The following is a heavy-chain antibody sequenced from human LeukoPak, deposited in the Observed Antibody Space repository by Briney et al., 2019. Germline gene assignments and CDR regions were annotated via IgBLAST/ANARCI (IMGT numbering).Heavy chain of an antibody. V-gene: IGHV4-34*01. CDR1: GESFSGYY. J-gene: IGHJ4*02. D-gene: IGHD6-6*01. Sequence: SETLSLTCAVYGESFSGYYWSWIRQPPGKGLEWIGEINHSGSTNYNPSLKSRVTISVDTSKNQFSLKLSSVTAADTAVYYCAREKYSSSYYFDYWGQGTLVTVSS. CDR2: INHSGST. CDR3: AREKYSSSYYFDY.